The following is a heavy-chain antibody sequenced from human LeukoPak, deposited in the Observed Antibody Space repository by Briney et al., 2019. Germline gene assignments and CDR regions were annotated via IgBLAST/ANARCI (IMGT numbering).Heavy chain of an antibody. D-gene: IGHD3-22*01. CDR2: IKRKTDGGTT. Sequence: GGSLRLSCAASGFTFSNAWMNWVRQAPGKGLEWVGRIKRKTDGGTTDYAEPVEGRFTISRDDSKTTLYLKMNSLKTEDTAVYYCTVTRIYYYDSSGYYYNPYYFDYWGQGTLVTVSS. CDR1: GFTFSNAW. CDR3: TVTRIYYYDSSGYYYNPYYFDY. V-gene: IGHV3-15*01. J-gene: IGHJ4*02.